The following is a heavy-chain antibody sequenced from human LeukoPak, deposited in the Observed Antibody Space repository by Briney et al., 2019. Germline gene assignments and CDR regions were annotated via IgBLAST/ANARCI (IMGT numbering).Heavy chain of an antibody. CDR1: GFSFSTYA. J-gene: IGHJ4*02. Sequence: PGGSLRLSCVASGFSFSTYAMNWVRQTPEKGLEWVSYIGSSGVTKYYADSVKGRFIISRDNAKNSLFLQMNSLRDDDTAVYFCARKLALWGQGTLVTVSS. CDR3: ARKLAL. V-gene: IGHV3-48*02. CDR2: IGSSGVTK.